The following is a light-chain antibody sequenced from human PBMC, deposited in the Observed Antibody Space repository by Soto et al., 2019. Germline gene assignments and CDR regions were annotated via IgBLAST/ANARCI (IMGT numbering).Light chain of an antibody. Sequence: QSALTQHPSASGSPGQSVTISCTGPKSDIGVYDFVSWYQHHPGKAPRLIIYEVVQRPSGVPDRFSGSKSGNTASLTVSGLQAADEADYFCKSYAGSNTYVFGSGTKV. J-gene: IGLJ1*01. CDR3: KSYAGSNTYV. V-gene: IGLV2-8*01. CDR2: EVV. CDR1: KSDIGVYDF.